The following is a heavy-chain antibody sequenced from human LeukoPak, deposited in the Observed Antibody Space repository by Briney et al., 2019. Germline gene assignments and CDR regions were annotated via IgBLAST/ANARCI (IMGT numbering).Heavy chain of an antibody. V-gene: IGHV4-61*01. CDR2: IYYSGST. CDR1: GGSVSSGSYY. CDR3: ARDHRFYDFWSGYYSGAFDI. D-gene: IGHD3-3*01. Sequence: SETLSLTCTVSGGSVSSGSYYWSWIRQPPGKGLEWIGYIYYSGSTNYNPSLKSRVTISVDTSKNQFSLKLSSVTAADTAVYYCARDHRFYDFWSGYYSGAFDIWGQGTMVTVSS. J-gene: IGHJ3*02.